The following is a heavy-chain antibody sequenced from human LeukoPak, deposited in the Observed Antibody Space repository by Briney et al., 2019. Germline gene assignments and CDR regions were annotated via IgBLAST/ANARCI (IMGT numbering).Heavy chain of an antibody. CDR3: ARDSAGTSPFDY. D-gene: IGHD6-19*01. Sequence: SETLSLTCAVYGGSFSGYYWSWIRQPPGKGLEWIGEINHSGSTNYNPSLKSRVTISVDTSKNQFSLKLSSVTAADTAVYYCARDSAGTSPFDYWGQGTLVTVSS. CDR2: INHSGST. V-gene: IGHV4-34*01. CDR1: GGSFSGYY. J-gene: IGHJ4*02.